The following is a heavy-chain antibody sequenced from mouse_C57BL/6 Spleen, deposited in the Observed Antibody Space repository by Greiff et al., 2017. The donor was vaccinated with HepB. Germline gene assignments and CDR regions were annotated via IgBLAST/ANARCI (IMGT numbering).Heavy chain of an antibody. CDR2: IYPGDGDT. Sequence: VQLQQSGPELVKPGASVKISCKASGYAFSSSWMNWVKQRPGKGLEWIGRIYPGDGDTNYNGKFKGKATLTADKSSSTAYMQRSSLTSEDSAVYFCARDYGNVAWFAYWGQGTLVTVSA. V-gene: IGHV1-82*01. CDR3: ARDYGNVAWFAY. CDR1: GYAFSSSW. D-gene: IGHD2-1*01. J-gene: IGHJ3*01.